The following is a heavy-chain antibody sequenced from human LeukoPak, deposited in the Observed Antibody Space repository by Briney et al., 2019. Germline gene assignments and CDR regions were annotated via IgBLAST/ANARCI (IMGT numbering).Heavy chain of an antibody. J-gene: IGHJ4*02. V-gene: IGHV4-59*01. CDR2: IYSRGLTRGST. CDR3: ARDQEYSGSYYRYFDY. D-gene: IGHD1-26*01. CDR1: GGSLSSYY. Sequence: KPSETLSLTCTVSGGSLSSYYWTWIRQPPGKGLEWIGYIYSRGLTRGSTNYNPSLKSRVTISVDTSKNQFSLKLSSVTAADTAVYYCARDQEYSGSYYRYFDYWGQGTLVTVSS.